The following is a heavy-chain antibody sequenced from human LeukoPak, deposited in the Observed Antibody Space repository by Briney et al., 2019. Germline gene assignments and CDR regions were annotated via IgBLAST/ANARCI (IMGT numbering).Heavy chain of an antibody. CDR2: TFYSGST. Sequence: PSETLSLTCTVSGGSISSSSYYWGWIRQAPGKGLEWIGRTFYSGSTNYNPSLKSRVTISVDTSKNQFSLSLNSETAADTAVYYCASRLAVSGRRGIDFWGQGTLVTVSS. CDR3: ASRLAVSGRRGIDF. D-gene: IGHD6-19*01. V-gene: IGHV4-39*01. J-gene: IGHJ4*02. CDR1: GGSISSSSYY.